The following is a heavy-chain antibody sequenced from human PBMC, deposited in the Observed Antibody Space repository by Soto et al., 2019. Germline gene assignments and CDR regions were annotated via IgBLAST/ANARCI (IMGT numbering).Heavy chain of an antibody. CDR1: SVSNAW. D-gene: IGHD5-18*01. J-gene: IGHJ3*02. V-gene: IGHV3-15*07. CDR2: IKSKTDGGTT. Sequence: SVSNAWMNWVRQAPGKGLEWVGRIKSKTDGGTTDYAAPVKGRFTISRDDSKNTLYLQMNSLKTEDTAVYYCTTSRGYSYGHHDAFDIWCQGTMVTVSS. CDR3: TTSRGYSYGHHDAFDI.